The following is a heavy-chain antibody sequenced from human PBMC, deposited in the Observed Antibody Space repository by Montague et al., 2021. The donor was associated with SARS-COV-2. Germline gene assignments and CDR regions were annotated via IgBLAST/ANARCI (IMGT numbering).Heavy chain of an antibody. CDR1: GGSISSSSYY. J-gene: IGHJ6*02. CDR3: ARVGRQQLVRLSGMDV. CDR2: IYYSGST. V-gene: IGHV4-39*07. Sequence: SETLSLTCTVSGGSISSSSYYWSWIRQPPGKGLEWIGSIYYSGSTYYNPSLKIRVTISVDTSKNQFSLKLSSVTAADTAVYYCARVGRQQLVRLSGMDVWGQGTTVTVSS. D-gene: IGHD6-13*01.